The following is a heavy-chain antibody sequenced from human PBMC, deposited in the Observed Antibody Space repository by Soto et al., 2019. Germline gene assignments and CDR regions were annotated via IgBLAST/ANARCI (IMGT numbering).Heavy chain of an antibody. D-gene: IGHD3-22*01. CDR3: ARAYDSSGYYYWPFGY. CDR1: GGTFSSYA. Sequence: SVKVSCKASGGTFSSYAISWVRQAPGHGLEWMGGIIPIFGTANYAQKFQGRVTITADESTSTAYMELSSLRSEDTAVYYCARAYDSSGYYYWPFGYWGQGTLVTVSS. V-gene: IGHV1-69*13. CDR2: IIPIFGTA. J-gene: IGHJ4*02.